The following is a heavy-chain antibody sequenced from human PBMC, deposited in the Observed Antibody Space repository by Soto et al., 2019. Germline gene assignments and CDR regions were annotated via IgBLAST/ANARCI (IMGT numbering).Heavy chain of an antibody. V-gene: IGHV1-18*01. CDR1: GYTFTSYG. CDR3: ARDSTIWGSYRSYAFDI. D-gene: IGHD3-16*02. CDR2: ISAYNGNT. Sequence: GAPVKVSCKASGYTFTSYGISWVRQAPGQGLEWMGWISAYNGNTNYAQKLQGRVTMTTDTSTSTAYMELRSLRSDDTAVYYCARDSTIWGSYRSYAFDIWGQGTMVTVSS. J-gene: IGHJ3*02.